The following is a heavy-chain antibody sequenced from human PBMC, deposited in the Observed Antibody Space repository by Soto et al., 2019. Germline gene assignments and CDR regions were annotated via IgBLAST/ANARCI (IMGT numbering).Heavy chain of an antibody. CDR2: ISAYNGNT. CDR1: GYTFTSYG. Sequence: ASVKVSCKASGYTFTSYGISWVREAPGQGLEWMGWISAYNGNTNYAQKLQGRVTMTTDTSTSTAYMELRSLRSDDTAVYYCAREAGGYIVVVPAAPYGMDVWGQGTTVTVSS. D-gene: IGHD2-2*01. CDR3: AREAGGYIVVVPAAPYGMDV. V-gene: IGHV1-18*04. J-gene: IGHJ6*02.